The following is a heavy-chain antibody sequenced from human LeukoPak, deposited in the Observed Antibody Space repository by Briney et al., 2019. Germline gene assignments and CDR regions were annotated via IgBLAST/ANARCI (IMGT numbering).Heavy chain of an antibody. Sequence: HPGGSLRLSCAASGFTFSSYAMSWVRQAPGKGLEWVSAISGSGGSTYYADSVKGRFTISRDNSKNTLYLQMNSLRAEDTAVYYCAKGGEGSGWYELDYWGQGTLVTVSS. V-gene: IGHV3-23*01. CDR1: GFTFSSYA. CDR2: ISGSGGST. J-gene: IGHJ4*02. CDR3: AKGGEGSGWYELDY. D-gene: IGHD6-19*01.